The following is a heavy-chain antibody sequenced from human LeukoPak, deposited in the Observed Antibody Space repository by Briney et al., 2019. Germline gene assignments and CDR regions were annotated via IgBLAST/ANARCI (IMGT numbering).Heavy chain of an antibody. J-gene: IGHJ3*02. CDR3: ARDLGPHSSSPNSGAFDI. CDR2: ITSSATT. CDR1: GFTFSSYS. Sequence: GGSLRLSCAASGFTFSSYSMNWVRQAPGKGLEWASYITSSATTYYADSVKGRFTISRDNAKTSLYLQMNSLRAEDTAVYYCARDLGPHSSSPNSGAFDIWGQGTMVTVSS. V-gene: IGHV3-48*04. D-gene: IGHD6-6*01.